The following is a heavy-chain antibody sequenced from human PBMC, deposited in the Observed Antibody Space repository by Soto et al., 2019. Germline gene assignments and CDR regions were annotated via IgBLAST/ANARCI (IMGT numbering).Heavy chain of an antibody. V-gene: IGHV3-13*01. CDR2: IGTLSDT. CDR3: ARLSGDHSAFFSYGMDA. D-gene: IGHD2-21*01. J-gene: IGHJ6*02. Sequence: PGGSLRLSCAGSGFTFSTFDIHWVRQAPGKGLEWVSGIGTLSDTFYAASVQGRFTISRQNAKNSVYLQMNSLRAGDTAFYYCARLSGDHSAFFSYGMDAWGQGTTVTVSS. CDR1: GFTFSTFD.